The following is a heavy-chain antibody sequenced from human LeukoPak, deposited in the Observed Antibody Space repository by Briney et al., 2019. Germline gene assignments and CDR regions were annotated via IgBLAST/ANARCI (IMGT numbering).Heavy chain of an antibody. V-gene: IGHV3-30-3*02. CDR2: ISYDGSNK. CDR3: AKSVTMDRGPLGY. J-gene: IGHJ4*02. D-gene: IGHD3-10*01. Sequence: GGSLRLSCAASGFTFSSYGMHWVRQAPGKGLEWVAVISYDGSNKYYADSVKGRFTISRDNSKNTLYLQMNSLRAEDTAVYYCAKSVTMDRGPLGYWGQGTLVTVSS. CDR1: GFTFSSYG.